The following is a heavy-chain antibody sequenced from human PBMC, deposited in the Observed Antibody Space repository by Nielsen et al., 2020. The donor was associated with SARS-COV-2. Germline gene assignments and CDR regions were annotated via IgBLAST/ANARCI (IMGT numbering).Heavy chain of an antibody. CDR3: AARVDTAMVDY. J-gene: IGHJ4*02. CDR1: GFTFSSYW. V-gene: IGHV3-23*01. D-gene: IGHD5-18*01. Sequence: GESLKISCAASGFTFSSYWMSWVRQAPGKGLEWVSAISGSGGSTYYADSVKGRFTISRDNSKNTLYLQMNSLRAEDTAVYYCAARVDTAMVDYWGQGTLVTVSS. CDR2: ISGSGGST.